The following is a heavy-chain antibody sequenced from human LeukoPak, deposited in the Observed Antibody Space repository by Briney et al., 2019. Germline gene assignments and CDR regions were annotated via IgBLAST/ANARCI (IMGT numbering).Heavy chain of an antibody. Sequence: PGGSLRLSCAASGLTFSTYAMNWVRKPPGKGLKWVSSISSSSSYMKYAESVRGRFTISRDNAKNSLYLHMSSLRAEDTAVYYCARLAGAGSSGFDYWGQGTLVTVSS. V-gene: IGHV3-21*01. CDR3: ARLAGAGSSGFDY. CDR1: GLTFSTYA. J-gene: IGHJ4*02. CDR2: ISSSSSYM. D-gene: IGHD1-26*01.